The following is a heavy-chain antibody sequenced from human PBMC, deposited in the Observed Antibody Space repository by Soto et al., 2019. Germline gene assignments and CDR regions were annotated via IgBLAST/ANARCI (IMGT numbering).Heavy chain of an antibody. J-gene: IGHJ6*02. CDR1: GFTFSSSG. V-gene: IGHV3-33*01. CDR3: ARDWGIWVDTAMVSHNYYYYGMDV. CDR2: IWYDGSNK. Sequence: GGSLRLSCAASGFTFSSSGMHWVRQAPGKGLAWVAVIWYDGSNKYYADYVKGRFTISRDNSKNTLYLQMNSLRAEDTAVYYCARDWGIWVDTAMVSHNYYYYGMDVWGQGTTVTVSS. D-gene: IGHD5-18*01.